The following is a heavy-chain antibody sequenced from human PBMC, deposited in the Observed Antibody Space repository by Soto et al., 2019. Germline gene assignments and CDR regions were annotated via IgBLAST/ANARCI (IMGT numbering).Heavy chain of an antibody. CDR3: ARPGTYYYGWFDP. Sequence: QLQLQESGPGLVKPSETLSLTCTVSGGSISSSSYYWGWIRQPPGKGLEWIGSIYYSGSTYYNPSLKSRVTISVDTSKNQFSLKLSSVTAADTAVYYCARPGTYYYGWFDPWGQGTLVTVSS. J-gene: IGHJ5*02. CDR1: GGSISSSSYY. CDR2: IYYSGST. V-gene: IGHV4-39*01. D-gene: IGHD3-10*01.